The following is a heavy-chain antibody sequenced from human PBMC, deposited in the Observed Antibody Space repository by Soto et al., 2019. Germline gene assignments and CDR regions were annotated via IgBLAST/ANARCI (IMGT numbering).Heavy chain of an antibody. CDR3: ARQSAYYDFWSCSPGIADYHYYMHV. CDR1: GVSISSGY. J-gene: IGHJ6*03. Sequence: SETLSLTCIVSGVSISSGYCTWIRQSPWKGLEWIGYISHSGLTNYRPSLQSRVTISVDTSKNQFSLKLTSVTAADTAVYYCARQSAYYDFWSCSPGIADYHYYMHVWFKGTTVTVFS. D-gene: IGHD3-3*01. V-gene: IGHV4-59*08. CDR2: ISHSGLT.